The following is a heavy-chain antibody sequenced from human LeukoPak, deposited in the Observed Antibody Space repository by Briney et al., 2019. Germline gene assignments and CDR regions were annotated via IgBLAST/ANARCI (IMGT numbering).Heavy chain of an antibody. Sequence: SETLSLTCTVSGGSISSSSYYWGWIRQPPGKGLEWIGSIYYSGSTYYNPSLKSRVTISVDTSKNQFSLKLSSVTAADTAVYYCARLSAVAGTFWFDPWGQGTLVTVSS. D-gene: IGHD6-19*01. CDR1: GGSISSSSYY. CDR2: IYYSGST. CDR3: ARLSAVAGTFWFDP. V-gene: IGHV4-39*01. J-gene: IGHJ5*02.